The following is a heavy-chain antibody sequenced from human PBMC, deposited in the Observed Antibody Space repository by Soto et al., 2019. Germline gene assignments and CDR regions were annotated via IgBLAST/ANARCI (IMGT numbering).Heavy chain of an antibody. CDR2: IYWDDDK. V-gene: IGHV2-5*02. CDR1: GFSLTTRGVG. J-gene: IGHJ5*02. CDR3: AHIPNYYQYDWFDP. Sequence: QITLKESGPTLVKPIQTLTLTCTFSGFSLTTRGVGVGWIRQPPGEALECLALIYWDDDKRYSPSLQSRLSITKDTFKNQVVLTMTNVDPVDTATYYCAHIPNYYQYDWFDPWGQGTLVSVSS. D-gene: IGHD3-16*01.